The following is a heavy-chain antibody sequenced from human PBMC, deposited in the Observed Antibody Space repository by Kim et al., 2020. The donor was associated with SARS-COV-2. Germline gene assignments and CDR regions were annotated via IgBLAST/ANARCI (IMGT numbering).Heavy chain of an antibody. CDR3: ARRGAVAGNPVFDC. Sequence: SPSLRGRISFYADTSKNQFSLKVTSVTAADTAVYYCARRGAVAGNPVFDCWGQGILVTVSS. V-gene: IGHV4-39*01. D-gene: IGHD6-19*01. J-gene: IGHJ4*02.